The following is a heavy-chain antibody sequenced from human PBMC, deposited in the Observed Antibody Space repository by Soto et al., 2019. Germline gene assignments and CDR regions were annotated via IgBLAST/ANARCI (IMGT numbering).Heavy chain of an antibody. CDR2: ISFDGINT. Sequence: QAHLVESGGGVVQPERSLRLSCAASGFTFSSSGMHWVRQAPGKGLDWVALISFDGINTYYADSVKVRFTISRDNSKNTLYLQMNSLRIEDTAVYYCAKDIRPYDCIVTSCYSPPYYYYYGMDVWGQGTTVTVSS. D-gene: IGHD2-2*02. V-gene: IGHV3-30*18. J-gene: IGHJ6*02. CDR3: AKDIRPYDCIVTSCYSPPYYYYYGMDV. CDR1: GFTFSSSG.